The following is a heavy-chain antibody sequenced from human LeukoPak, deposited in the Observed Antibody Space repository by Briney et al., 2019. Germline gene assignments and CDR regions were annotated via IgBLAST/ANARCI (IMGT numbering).Heavy chain of an antibody. CDR3: AKGRGYCTGGSCYSDY. Sequence: GGSLRLSCTASGFTFSNYALSWVRQAPGKGLEWVSTISGSDGSTYYADSVKGRFTISRDNSKNTLYLQMDSLRVEDTAIYYCAKGRGYCTGGSCYSDYWGQGTLVTVSS. V-gene: IGHV3-23*01. D-gene: IGHD2-15*01. CDR1: GFTFSNYA. CDR2: ISGSDGST. J-gene: IGHJ4*02.